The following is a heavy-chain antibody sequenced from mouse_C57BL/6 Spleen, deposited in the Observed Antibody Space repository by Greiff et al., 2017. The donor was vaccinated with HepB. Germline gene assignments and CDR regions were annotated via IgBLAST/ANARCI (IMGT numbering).Heavy chain of an antibody. J-gene: IGHJ1*03. V-gene: IGHV3-1*01. Sequence: EVQGVESGPGMVKPSQSLSLTCTVTGYSITSGYDWHWIRHFPGNKLEWMGYISYSGGTNYNPSLKSRISITHDTSKNHFFLKLNSVTTEDTATYYCARGGYGWYFDVWGTGTTVTVSS. CDR2: ISYSGGT. CDR3: ARGGYGWYFDV. D-gene: IGHD2-2*01. CDR1: GYSITSGYD.